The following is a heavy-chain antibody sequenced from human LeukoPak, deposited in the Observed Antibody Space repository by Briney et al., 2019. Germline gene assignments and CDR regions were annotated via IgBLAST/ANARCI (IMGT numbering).Heavy chain of an antibody. Sequence: ASVKVSCKASGYTFTGYYMHWVRQAPGQGLEWMGRINPNSGGTNYAQKFQGRVTMTRDTSISTAYMELSRLRSDDTAVYYCAREAVAGTDFDYWGQGTLVTVSS. J-gene: IGHJ4*02. D-gene: IGHD6-19*01. CDR3: AREAVAGTDFDY. CDR2: INPNSGGT. CDR1: GYTFTGYY. V-gene: IGHV1-2*06.